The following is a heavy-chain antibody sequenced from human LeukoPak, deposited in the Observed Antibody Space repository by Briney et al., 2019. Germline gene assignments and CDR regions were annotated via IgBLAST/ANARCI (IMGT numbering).Heavy chain of an antibody. CDR2: IYYSGNT. CDR1: GGSFSSYC. CDR3: ARHKWDSAWYFDV. Sequence: SETLSLTCAVYGGSFSSYCWGWLRQSPGRGLEWIGGIYYSGNTYYSPSLRSRVTVSVDTSKNQFSLKLNSVTAADTAVYYCARHKWDSAWYFDVWGRGTLVTVSS. V-gene: IGHV4-39*01. J-gene: IGHJ2*01. D-gene: IGHD1-26*01.